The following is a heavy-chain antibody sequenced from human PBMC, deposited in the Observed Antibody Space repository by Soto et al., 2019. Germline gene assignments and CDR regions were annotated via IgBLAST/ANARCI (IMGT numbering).Heavy chain of an antibody. CDR2: IAHDGHA. CDR3: VGGRDYDY. V-gene: IGHV4-4*02. Sequence: SETLSLTCDVSSGSITTSVLWTWVRQFPGKGLEWIGEIAHDGHANYNPSLSGRVTMSVDLSNSQFSLNVASVTAADTAVYFCVGGRDYDYWGQGTLVTVSS. CDR1: SGSITTSVL. J-gene: IGHJ4*02. D-gene: IGHD1-26*01.